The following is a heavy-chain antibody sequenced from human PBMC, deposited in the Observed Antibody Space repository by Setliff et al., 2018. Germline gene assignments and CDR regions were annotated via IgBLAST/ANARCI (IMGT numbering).Heavy chain of an antibody. Sequence: PGGSLRLSCEVSGFIVSNNEMSWVRQAPGKGLEWVSVTYSDGRTNYADSVKGRFTISRDNSKNTIDLQVNSLRAEDTAVYYCFGAGTCSYWGQGTLVTVSS. D-gene: IGHD3-10*01. CDR1: GFIVSNNE. CDR3: FGAGTCSY. CDR2: TYSDGRT. J-gene: IGHJ4*02. V-gene: IGHV3-53*01.